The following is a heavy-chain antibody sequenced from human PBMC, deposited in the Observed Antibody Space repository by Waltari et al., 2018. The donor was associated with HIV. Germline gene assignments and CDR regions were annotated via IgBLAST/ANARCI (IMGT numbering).Heavy chain of an antibody. V-gene: IGHV1-69*08. Sequence: QVQLVQSGAEVTKPGSSVQVSCKASGGAFSSYPINWVRKAPGQGLEWLGRIIPMSNTPNNAQKFQGRVTITADKSTSTAYMELTSLRSDDTAVYYCASARETMGVDFDSWGLGTLVTVSS. CDR2: IIPMSNTP. CDR1: GGAFSSYP. D-gene: IGHD3-16*01. J-gene: IGHJ4*02. CDR3: ASARETMGVDFDS.